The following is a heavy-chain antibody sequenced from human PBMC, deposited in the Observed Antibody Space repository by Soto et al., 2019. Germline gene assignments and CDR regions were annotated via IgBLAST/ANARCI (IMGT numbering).Heavy chain of an antibody. CDR1: GGSISSSSYY. J-gene: IGHJ5*02. CDR2: IYYSGST. V-gene: IGHV4-39*01. Sequence: NPSETLSLTCTVSGGSISSSSYYWGWIRQPPGKGLEWIGSIYYSGSTYYNPSLKSRVTISVDTSKNQFSLKLSSVTAADTAVYYCARHWHYYDSSGYYSLRANWFDPWGQGTLVTVSS. CDR3: ARHWHYYDSSGYYSLRANWFDP. D-gene: IGHD3-22*01.